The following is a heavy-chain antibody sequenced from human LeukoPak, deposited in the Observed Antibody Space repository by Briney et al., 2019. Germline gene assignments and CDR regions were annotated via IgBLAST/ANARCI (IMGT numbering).Heavy chain of an antibody. CDR2: IYHSGSN. CDR3: ARVDIVATIHFDY. D-gene: IGHD5-12*01. J-gene: IGHJ4*02. V-gene: IGHV4-38-2*02. Sequence: NSSETLSLTCNVSGYSISNGYYWGWIRQPPGKGLEWIGIIYHSGSNHYNPSLKSRVSISVDTSKNQFSLILTSVTAADTAVYYCARVDIVATIHFDYWGQGTLVTVSS. CDR1: GYSISNGYY.